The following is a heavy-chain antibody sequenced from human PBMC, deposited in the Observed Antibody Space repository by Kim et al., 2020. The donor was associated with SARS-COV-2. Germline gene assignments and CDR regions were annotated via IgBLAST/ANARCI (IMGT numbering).Heavy chain of an antibody. CDR2: IKSKTDGGTT. D-gene: IGHD2-15*01. CDR1: GFTFSNAW. CDR3: TTAACGGSCYPDFDY. J-gene: IGHJ4*02. Sequence: GGSLRLSCAASGFTFSNAWMSRVRQAPGKGLEWVGRIKSKTDGGTTDYAAPVKGRFTISRDDSKNTLYLQMNSLKTEDTAVYYCTTAACGGSCYPDFDYWGQGTLVTVSS. V-gene: IGHV3-15*01.